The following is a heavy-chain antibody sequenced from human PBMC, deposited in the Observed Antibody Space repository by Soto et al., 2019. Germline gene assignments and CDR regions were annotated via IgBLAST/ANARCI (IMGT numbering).Heavy chain of an antibody. V-gene: IGHV1-69*13. D-gene: IGHD6-13*01. Sequence: GASVKVSCKASGGTFSSYAISWVRQAPGQGLEWMGGIIPIFGTANYAQKFQGRVTITADESTSTAYMELSGLRSEDTAVYYCARDMIAAAGTRYYYYYGMDVWGQGTTVTVS. J-gene: IGHJ6*02. CDR3: ARDMIAAAGTRYYYYYGMDV. CDR2: IIPIFGTA. CDR1: GGTFSSYA.